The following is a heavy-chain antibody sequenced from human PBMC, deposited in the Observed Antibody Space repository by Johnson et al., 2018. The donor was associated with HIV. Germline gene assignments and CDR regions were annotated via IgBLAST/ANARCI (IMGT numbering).Heavy chain of an antibody. J-gene: IGHJ3*02. CDR3: ARVRSSGPWVNDAFDI. Sequence: VQLVESGGGLIQPGGSLRLSCAVSGLSVSINYITWVRQAPGKGLEWVSVIHSGGSTYYADSVEGRFTISRDNSKNTMFLQMNSLRAEDTAVYYCARVRSSGPWVNDAFDIWGQGTMVTVSS. V-gene: IGHV3-66*03. CDR2: IHSGGST. D-gene: IGHD4-17*01. CDR1: GLSVSINY.